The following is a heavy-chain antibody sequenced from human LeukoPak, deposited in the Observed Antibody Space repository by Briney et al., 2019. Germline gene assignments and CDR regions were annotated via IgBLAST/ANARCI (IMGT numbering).Heavy chain of an antibody. V-gene: IGHV3-74*01. J-gene: IGHJ4*02. CDR2: INSDGSNT. D-gene: IGHD1-26*01. Sequence: GGSLRLSCAASGFNFRTYWMHWVRQAPGKGLVWVSRINSDGSNTTYADSVKGRFTISRDNSKNTLYLQMNSLRAEDTAMYYCARESQVGALDYWGQGTLVTVSS. CDR1: GFNFRTYW. CDR3: ARESQVGALDY.